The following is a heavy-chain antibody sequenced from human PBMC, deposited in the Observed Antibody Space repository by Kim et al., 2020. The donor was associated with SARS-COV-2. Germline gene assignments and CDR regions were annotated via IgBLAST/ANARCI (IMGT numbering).Heavy chain of an antibody. CDR2: ISSSSSYI. V-gene: IGHV3-21*01. CDR3: ARDFEQQLGHTDY. J-gene: IGHJ4*02. Sequence: GGSLRLSCAASGFTFSSYSMNWVRQAPGKGLEWVSSISSSSSYIYYADSVKGRFTISRDNAKNSLYLQMNSLRAEDTAVYYCARDFEQQLGHTDYWGQGTLVTVSS. CDR1: GFTFSSYS. D-gene: IGHD6-13*01.